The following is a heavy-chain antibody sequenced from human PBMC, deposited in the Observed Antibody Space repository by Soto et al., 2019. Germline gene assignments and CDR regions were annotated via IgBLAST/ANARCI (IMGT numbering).Heavy chain of an antibody. J-gene: IGHJ4*02. D-gene: IGHD3-16*01. Sequence: KRSETLSLTCAVYGGSFIGHYCILIRQSPGKGLEWIVEIGHSGGTIYNPSLEGRVTISEDSSNNQFSLKLNSVTAADTAVYYCARHGGYYFDYWGQGAPVTVSS. V-gene: IGHV4-34*01. CDR2: IGHSGGT. CDR3: ARHGGYYFDY. CDR1: GGSFIGHY.